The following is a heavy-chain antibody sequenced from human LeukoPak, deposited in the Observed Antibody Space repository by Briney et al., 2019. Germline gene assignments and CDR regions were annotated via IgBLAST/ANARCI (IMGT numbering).Heavy chain of an antibody. J-gene: IGHJ4*02. D-gene: IGHD4-11*01. CDR3: TRDPTQYLRYGYFDH. CDR2: INQVSSHI. CDR1: GFTFSSSA. Sequence: GGSLRLSCAASGFTFSSSAMNWVRQAPGKGLEWVSSINQVSSHIYYADSVRGRFTISRDNAKNSLYLQMSSLRAEDTAVYYCTRDPTQYLRYGYFDHWGQGTLVTVSS. V-gene: IGHV3-21*01.